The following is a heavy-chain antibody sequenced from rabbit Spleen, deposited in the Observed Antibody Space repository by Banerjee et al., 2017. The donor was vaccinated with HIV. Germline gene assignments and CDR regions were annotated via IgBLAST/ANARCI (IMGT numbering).Heavy chain of an antibody. CDR3: ARDLTGVIGWNFGW. J-gene: IGHJ3*01. Sequence: QSLEESGGGLVKPGASLTLTCKASGFSFNSGYDMCWVRQAPGKGLEWIACIYAGSSSNTYSATWAKGRFTISKTSSTTVTLQMTSLTAADTATYFCARDLTGVIGWNFGWWGQGTLVTVS. D-gene: IGHD4-1*01. CDR2: IYAGSSSNT. CDR1: GFSFNSGYD. V-gene: IGHV1S40*01.